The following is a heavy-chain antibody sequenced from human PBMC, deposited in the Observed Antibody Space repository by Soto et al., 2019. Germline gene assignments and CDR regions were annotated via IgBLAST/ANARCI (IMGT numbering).Heavy chain of an antibody. V-gene: IGHV3-30*18. CDR1: GFTFSSYG. D-gene: IGHD6-19*01. J-gene: IGHJ6*02. Sequence: LRLSCAASGFTFSSYGMHWVRQAPGKGLEWVAVISYDGSNKYYADSVKGRFTISRDNSKNTLYLQMNSLRAEDTAVYYCAKDGIAVAGHYYYYGMDVWGQGATVTVSS. CDR2: ISYDGSNK. CDR3: AKDGIAVAGHYYYYGMDV.